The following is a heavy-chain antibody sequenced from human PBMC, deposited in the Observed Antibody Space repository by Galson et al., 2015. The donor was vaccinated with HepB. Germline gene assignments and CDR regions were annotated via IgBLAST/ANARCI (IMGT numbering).Heavy chain of an antibody. V-gene: IGHV3-23*01. J-gene: IGHJ4*02. Sequence: LRLSCAASGFTFRSYAMSWVRQAPGKGLEWVSAISGSGGSTYYADSVKGRFTISKDNSKNTLYLQMNSLRAEDTAVYYCASGYSSGWYRGNFDYWGQGTLVTVSS. CDR3: ASGYSSGWYRGNFDY. CDR1: GFTFRSYA. D-gene: IGHD6-19*01. CDR2: ISGSGGST.